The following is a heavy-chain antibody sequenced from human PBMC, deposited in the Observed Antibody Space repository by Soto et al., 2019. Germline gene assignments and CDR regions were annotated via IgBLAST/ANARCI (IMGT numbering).Heavy chain of an antibody. D-gene: IGHD7-27*01. Sequence: ASVKVSCKAAAYTFTSYDINWVRQATGQDFEWMGWMNPNNGNTVYAQKFQGRVTMTRDTSKSTAFMELSSLTSEDTAVYYCARGPRNWGVDYWGQGTLVTVSS. CDR3: ARGPRNWGVDY. CDR1: AYTFTSYD. V-gene: IGHV1-8*01. CDR2: MNPNNGNT. J-gene: IGHJ4*02.